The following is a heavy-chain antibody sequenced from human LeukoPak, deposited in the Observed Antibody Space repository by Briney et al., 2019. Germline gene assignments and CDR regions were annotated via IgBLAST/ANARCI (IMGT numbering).Heavy chain of an antibody. V-gene: IGHV3-30-3*01. CDR2: ISYDGSNQ. J-gene: IGHJ4*02. D-gene: IGHD3-10*01. CDR1: GFTFSSYT. CDR3: ARGRRITLVRGIIVTGDYFDY. Sequence: GGSLRLSCAASGFTFSSYTIHWVRQAPGKGLEWVAVISYDGSNQFYADSVRGRFTISRDNSKNTVYLQSDSLRADDTAVYHCARGRRITLVRGIIVTGDYFDYWGQGTLVTVSS.